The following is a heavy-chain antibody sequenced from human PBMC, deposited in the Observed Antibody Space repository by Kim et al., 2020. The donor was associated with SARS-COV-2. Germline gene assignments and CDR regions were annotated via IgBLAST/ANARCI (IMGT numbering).Heavy chain of an antibody. Sequence: GGSLRLSCAASGFTFSSYEMNWVRQAPGKGLEWVSYISSSGSTIYYADSVKGRFTISRDNAKNSLYLQMNSLRAEDTAVYYCATYPFGVKGGAAAGRNWFDPWGQGTLVTVSS. CDR1: GFTFSSYE. D-gene: IGHD6-13*01. CDR3: ATYPFGVKGGAAAGRNWFDP. V-gene: IGHV3-48*03. CDR2: ISSSGSTI. J-gene: IGHJ5*02.